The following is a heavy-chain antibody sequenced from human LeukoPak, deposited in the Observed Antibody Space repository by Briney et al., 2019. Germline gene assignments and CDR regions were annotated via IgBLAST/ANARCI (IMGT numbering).Heavy chain of an antibody. CDR3: AKGGRYWYFDL. CDR1: GFILSDFD. CDR2: ISGSGGST. J-gene: IGHJ2*01. V-gene: IGHV3-23*01. Sequence: GGSLRLSCAASGFILSDFDMNWVRQAPGKGLEWVSAISGSGGSTYYADSVKGRFTISRDNSKNTLYLQMNSLRAEDTAVYYCAKGGRYWYFDLWGRGTLVTVSS.